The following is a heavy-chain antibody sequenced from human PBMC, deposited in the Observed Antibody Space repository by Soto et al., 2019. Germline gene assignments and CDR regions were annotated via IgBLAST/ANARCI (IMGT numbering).Heavy chain of an antibody. V-gene: IGHV4-31*03. J-gene: IGHJ4*02. CDR1: GGSISSGGYY. D-gene: IGHD3-3*01. CDR3: AAEVGFGPVFDY. CDR2: IYYSGST. Sequence: QVQLQESGPGLVKPSQTLSLTCTVSGGSISSGGYYWSWIRQHPGKGLEYIGYIYYSGSTYYNPSLTSRVALSVDTYKNQFSLKLTSATAADTAVYYCAAEVGFGPVFDYWGQGTLVTVSS.